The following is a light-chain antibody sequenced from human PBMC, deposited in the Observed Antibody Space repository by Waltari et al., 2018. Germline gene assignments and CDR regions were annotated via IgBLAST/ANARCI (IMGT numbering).Light chain of an antibody. CDR1: SSDVGGHNY. CDR3: SSYTSSSTVV. V-gene: IGLV2-14*01. CDR2: EVN. J-gene: IGLJ2*01. Sequence: QSALTQPASVSGSPGQSITISCTGPSSDVGGHNYVSWYQNHPGKAPKLMIYEVNNRPSGVSTRFSGSKSGNTASLSSSDLQAEDEADYHCSSYTSSSTVVFGGGTKLTVL.